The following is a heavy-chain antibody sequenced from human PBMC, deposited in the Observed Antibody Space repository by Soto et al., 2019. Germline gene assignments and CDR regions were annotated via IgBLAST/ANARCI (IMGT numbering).Heavy chain of an antibody. Sequence: PSQTLSLTCAISGDSVSSYTSTWNWIRQSPSRGLEWLGRTYYRSKWYNDYAVSVKSRITINPDTSNNQFSLKLTSVTAADTAIYYCARHVGGLLFPRNWLDPWGQGTLVTVSS. CDR2: TYYRSKWYN. V-gene: IGHV6-1*01. CDR3: ARHVGGLLFPRNWLDP. CDR1: GDSVSSYTST. D-gene: IGHD2-21*02. J-gene: IGHJ5*02.